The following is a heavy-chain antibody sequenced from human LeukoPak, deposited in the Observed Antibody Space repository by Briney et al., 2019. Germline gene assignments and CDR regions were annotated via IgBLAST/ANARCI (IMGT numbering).Heavy chain of an antibody. CDR2: MNPNSGNT. CDR1: GYTFTSYD. V-gene: IGHV1-8*01. CDR3: ARSGHSSSWYYFDY. D-gene: IGHD6-13*01. J-gene: IGHJ4*02. Sequence: ASVKVSCKASGYTFTSYDINWVRQATGQGLEWMGWMNPNSGNTGYAQKFQGRVTMTRNTSISTAYMELSSLRSEDTAVYYCARSGHSSSWYYFDYWGQGTLVTVSS.